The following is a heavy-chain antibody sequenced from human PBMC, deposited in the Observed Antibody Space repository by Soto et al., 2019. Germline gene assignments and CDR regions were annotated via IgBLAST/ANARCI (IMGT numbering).Heavy chain of an antibody. CDR1: GYTFTSYD. CDR2: MNPNSGNT. D-gene: IGHD3-3*01. J-gene: IGHJ5*02. V-gene: IGHV1-8*01. CDR3: ARGLAYDFWSGKEWFDP. Sequence: ASVKVSCKASGYTFTSYDINWVRQATGQGLEWMGWMNPNSGNTGYAQKFQGRVTMTRNTSISTAYMELSSLRSEDTAVYYCARGLAYDFWSGKEWFDPWGQGTLVTVSS.